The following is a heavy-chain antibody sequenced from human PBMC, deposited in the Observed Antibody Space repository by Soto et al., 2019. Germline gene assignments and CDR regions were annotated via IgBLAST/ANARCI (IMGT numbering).Heavy chain of an antibody. D-gene: IGHD3-22*01. V-gene: IGHV3-48*03. J-gene: IGHJ3*02. CDR3: AREIREYYDSSGYPCLDI. CDR1: GFTFSSYE. Sequence: PGGSLRLSCAASGFTFSSYEMNWVRQAPGKGLEWVSYISSSGSTIYYADSVKGRFTISRDNAKNSLYLQMNSLRAEDTAVYYCAREIREYYDSSGYPCLDIWGQGTMVT. CDR2: ISSSGSTI.